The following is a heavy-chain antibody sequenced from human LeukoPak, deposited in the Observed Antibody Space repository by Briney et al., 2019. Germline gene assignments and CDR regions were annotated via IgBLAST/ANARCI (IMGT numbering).Heavy chain of an antibody. Sequence: SETLSLTCAVYGGSFSGYYWSLIRQPPGKGLEWIGEINRSGNTNYNPSLKSRVTISVDTSKNQFSLKLSSVTAADTAVYYCARAPPGAATGYWFDPWGQGTLVTVSS. CDR2: INRSGNT. V-gene: IGHV4-34*01. CDR3: ARAPPGAATGYWFDP. D-gene: IGHD6-13*01. CDR1: GGSFSGYY. J-gene: IGHJ5*02.